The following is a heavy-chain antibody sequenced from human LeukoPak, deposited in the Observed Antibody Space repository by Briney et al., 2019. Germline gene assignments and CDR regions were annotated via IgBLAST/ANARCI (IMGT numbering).Heavy chain of an antibody. CDR1: GGSISSSSYY. V-gene: IGHV4-39*07. CDR3: ARDRGDYVSSPYWYFDL. D-gene: IGHD4-17*01. CDR2: IYYGGST. J-gene: IGHJ2*01. Sequence: SETLSLTCTVSGGSISSSSYYWGWIRQPPGKGLEWIGSIYYGGSTYYNPSLKSRVTISVDTSKNQFSLKLSSVTAADTAVYYCARDRGDYVSSPYWYFDLWGRGTLVTVSS.